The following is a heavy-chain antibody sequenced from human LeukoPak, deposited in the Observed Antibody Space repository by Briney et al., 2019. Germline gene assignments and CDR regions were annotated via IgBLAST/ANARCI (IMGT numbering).Heavy chain of an antibody. D-gene: IGHD4-17*01. CDR3: AKDRMTTVTTWFWDV. CDR1: GFTFSSYA. CDR2: ISATGVYT. V-gene: IGHV3-23*01. Sequence: GGSLRLSCAASGFTFSSYAMSWVRQAPEKGLEWVSAISATGVYTNYADSVQGRFTISRDSSKNTLYLQMNSLRAEDTAVYYCAKDRMTTVTTWFWDVWGKGTTVTVSS. J-gene: IGHJ6*04.